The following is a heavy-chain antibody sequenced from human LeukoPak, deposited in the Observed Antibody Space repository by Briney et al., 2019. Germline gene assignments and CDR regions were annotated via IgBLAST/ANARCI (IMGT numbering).Heavy chain of an antibody. V-gene: IGHV1-46*01. CDR1: GYTFTSYY. D-gene: IGHD6-13*01. CDR3: ARESSSWYYFDY. CDR2: INPSGGST. J-gene: IGHJ4*02. Sequence: GASVKVSCKASGYTFTSYYMHWVRQAPGQGREWMGIINPSGGSTSYAQKFQGRVTMTRDTSTSTVYMELSSLRSEDTAVYYCARESSSWYYFDYWGQGTLVTVSS.